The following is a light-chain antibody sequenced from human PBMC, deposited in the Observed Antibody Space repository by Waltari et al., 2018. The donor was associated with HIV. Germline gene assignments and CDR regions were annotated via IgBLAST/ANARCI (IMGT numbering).Light chain of an antibody. J-gene: IGKJ1*01. V-gene: IGKV2-30*01. CDR1: QSLVSSDGTTY. CDR3: MQGTHWPPWT. Sequence: DVVMTQSPLSLPVTLGQPASIPCRPSQSLVSSDGTTYLNWCHQRPGQSPRRLIYKVSKRDSGVPDRFSGSGSGTDFTLKISRVEAEDVGVYYCMQGTHWPPWTFGQGTKVEIK. CDR2: KVS.